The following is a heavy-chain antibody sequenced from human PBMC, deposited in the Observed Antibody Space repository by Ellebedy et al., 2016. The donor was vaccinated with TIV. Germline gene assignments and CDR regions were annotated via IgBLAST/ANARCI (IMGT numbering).Heavy chain of an antibody. Sequence: PGGSLRLSCAASGFTVSRNYMSWVRQAPGKGLEWVSIMYSGGSTYYTDSVKGRFTIPRDNSKNTLYLQMNSLRAEDTAVYYCARLYTGSYPVDYWGQGTLVTVSS. CDR3: ARLYTGSYPVDY. CDR2: MYSGGST. J-gene: IGHJ4*02. V-gene: IGHV3-66*04. D-gene: IGHD1-26*01. CDR1: GFTVSRNY.